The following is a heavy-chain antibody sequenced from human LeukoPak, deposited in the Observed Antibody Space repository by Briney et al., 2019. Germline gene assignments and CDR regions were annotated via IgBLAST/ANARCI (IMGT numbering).Heavy chain of an antibody. J-gene: IGHJ4*02. V-gene: IGHV4-59*01. D-gene: IGHD5-18*01. CDR1: GGSISSYY. Sequence: KPSETLSLTCTVSGGSISSYYWSWIRQPPGKGLEWIGYIYYSGSTNYNPSPKSRVTISVGTSKNQFSLKLSSVTAADTAVYYCARAGGYSYGPYYFDYWGQGTLVTVSS. CDR3: ARAGGYSYGPYYFDY. CDR2: IYYSGST.